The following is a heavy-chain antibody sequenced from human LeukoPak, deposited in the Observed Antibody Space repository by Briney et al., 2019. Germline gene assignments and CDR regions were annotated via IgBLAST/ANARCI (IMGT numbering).Heavy chain of an antibody. CDR1: GGSISSSSYY. CDR3: ARLEALPGLPDY. Sequence: SETLSLTCTVSGGSISSSSYYWGWIRQPPGKGLEWIGSIYYSGSTYYNPSLKSRVTISVDTSKNQFSLKLSSVTAADTAVYYCARLEALPGLPDYWGQGTLSPSPQ. J-gene: IGHJ4*02. D-gene: IGHD1-14*01. CDR2: IYYSGST. V-gene: IGHV4-39*01.